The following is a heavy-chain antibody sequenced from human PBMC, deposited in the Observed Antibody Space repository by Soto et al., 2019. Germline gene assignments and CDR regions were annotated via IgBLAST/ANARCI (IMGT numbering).Heavy chain of an antibody. CDR2: ISYDGSNK. V-gene: IGHV3-30*18. CDR1: GFTFSSYG. D-gene: IGHD5-12*01. J-gene: IGHJ6*02. Sequence: LRLSCAASGFTFSSYGMHWVRQAPGKGLEWVAVISYDGSNKYYADSVKGRFTISRDNSKNTLYLQMNSLRAEDTAVYYCAKDTVATTYYYYYGMDVWGQGTTVTVSS. CDR3: AKDTVATTYYYYYGMDV.